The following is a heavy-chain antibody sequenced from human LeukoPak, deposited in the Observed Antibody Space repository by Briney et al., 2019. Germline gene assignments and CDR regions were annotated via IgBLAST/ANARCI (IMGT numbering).Heavy chain of an antibody. CDR1: GGTFSSYA. CDR3: ACALVVAAPDH. D-gene: IGHD2-15*01. J-gene: IGHJ4*02. Sequence: SVKVSCKASGGTFSSYAISWVRQAPGQGLEWMGRIIPILGIANYAQKFQGRVTITADKSTSTAYMELSSLRSEDTAVYYCACALVVAAPDHWGQGTLVTVSS. V-gene: IGHV1-69*04. CDR2: IIPILGIA.